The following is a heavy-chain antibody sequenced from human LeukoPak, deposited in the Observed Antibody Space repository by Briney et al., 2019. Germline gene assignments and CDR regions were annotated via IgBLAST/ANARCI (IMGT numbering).Heavy chain of an antibody. V-gene: IGHV1-2*02. Sequence: ASVKVSCKASGYTFTDSYMHWVRRAPGQGVEWMGWINANSGGTDYAQKFQDRVTMTRDTSIRTAYMELSRLTSDDTAVYYCARDGHGGNSFDFWGQGTLVTVSS. CDR3: ARDGHGGNSFDF. CDR2: INANSGGT. CDR1: GYTFTDSY. D-gene: IGHD4-23*01. J-gene: IGHJ4*02.